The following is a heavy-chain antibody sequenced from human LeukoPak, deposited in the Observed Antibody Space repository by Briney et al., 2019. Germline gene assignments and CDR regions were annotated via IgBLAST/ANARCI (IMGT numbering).Heavy chain of an antibody. Sequence: SGTLSLTCAVSGGSISSSNWWSWVRQPPGKGLEWIGEIYHSGSTNYNPSLKSRVTISVDTSKNQFSLKLSSVTAADTAVYYCAREVLGELSSAWWYFDLWGRGTLVTVSS. CDR2: IYHSGST. CDR3: AREVLGELSSAWWYFDL. V-gene: IGHV4-4*02. J-gene: IGHJ2*01. D-gene: IGHD3-10*01. CDR1: GGSISSSNW.